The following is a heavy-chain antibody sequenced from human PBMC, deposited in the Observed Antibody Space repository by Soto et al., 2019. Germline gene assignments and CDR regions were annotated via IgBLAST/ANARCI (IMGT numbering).Heavy chain of an antibody. CDR2: INGDGSDT. D-gene: IGHD4-17*01. CDR3: PRDQTTGDWFDA. Sequence: EVQLVESGGGLVQPGGSLRLSCGASGFDFNNYWMHWVRQVPGKGLVWVSRINGDGSDTKYADSVKGRFTISRDNAKNTVYLQMNSLRAEDTAVYYCPRDQTTGDWFDAWGQGTLVTVSS. V-gene: IGHV3-74*03. J-gene: IGHJ5*02. CDR1: GFDFNNYW.